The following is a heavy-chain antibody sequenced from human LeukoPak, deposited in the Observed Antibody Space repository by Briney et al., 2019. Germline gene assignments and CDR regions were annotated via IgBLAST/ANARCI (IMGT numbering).Heavy chain of an antibody. CDR2: IFHSGTT. Sequence: SETLSLTCTVSGDSIRSHYWNWIRQAPGKGLEWIGYIFHSGTTNYNPSLKSRVTISVVRSKNQFSLNLNSVTAADTAVYYCAGILRNWYFDVWGRGTPVTVSS. V-gene: IGHV4-59*11. CDR1: GDSIRSHY. J-gene: IGHJ2*01. D-gene: IGHD3-3*02. CDR3: AGILRNWYFDV.